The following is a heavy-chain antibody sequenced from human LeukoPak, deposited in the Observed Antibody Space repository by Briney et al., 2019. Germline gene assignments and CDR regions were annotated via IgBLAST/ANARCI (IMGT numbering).Heavy chain of an antibody. V-gene: IGHV1-2*02. CDR2: INPTGGGT. Sequence: ASVKVSCKASGYTFSSYYMHWVRQAPGQGLEWMGIINPTGGGTNYAQKFQGRVTMTRDTSISTAYMDLSGLRPDDTAVYYCAREGSGYTYGRGSYFDYWGHGILVTVSS. CDR1: GYTFSSYY. D-gene: IGHD5-18*01. CDR3: AREGSGYTYGRGSYFDY. J-gene: IGHJ4*01.